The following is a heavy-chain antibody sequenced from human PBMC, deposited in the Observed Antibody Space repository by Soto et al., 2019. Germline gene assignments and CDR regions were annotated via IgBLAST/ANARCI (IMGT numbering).Heavy chain of an antibody. Sequence: GGSLRLSCAASGFTFSRHAIHWVRLTPGRGLEWVLAISRDGSYIYYTDSVKGRFTVSRDNSKNTVFVQMNRLIPDDTALYFCARTGNGGVADSFDSWGQGTRVTVSS. D-gene: IGHD3-3*01. CDR1: GFTFSRHA. V-gene: IGHV3-30*04. CDR3: ARTGNGGVADSFDS. CDR2: ISRDGSYI. J-gene: IGHJ5*01.